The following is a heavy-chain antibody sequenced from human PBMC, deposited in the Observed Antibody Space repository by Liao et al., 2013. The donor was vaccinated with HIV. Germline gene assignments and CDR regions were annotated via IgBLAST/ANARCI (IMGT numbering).Heavy chain of an antibody. J-gene: IGHJ2*01. D-gene: IGHD2-15*01. CDR2: IYTSGST. Sequence: QVQLQESGPGLVKPSQTLSLTCTVSGGSISSGSYYWSWIRQPAGKGLEWIGRIYTSGSTNYNPSLKSRVTMSVDTSKNQFSLKLSSVTATDTAVYYCARDRVAVGMWYFDLWGRGTLVTVSS. CDR1: GGSISSGSYY. V-gene: IGHV4-61*02. CDR3: ARDRVAVGMWYFDL.